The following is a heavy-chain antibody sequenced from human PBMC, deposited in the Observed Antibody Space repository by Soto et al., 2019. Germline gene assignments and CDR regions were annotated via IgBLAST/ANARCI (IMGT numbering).Heavy chain of an antibody. Sequence: SXTVSSRTSGVPFSSHAISCLRQAPGQGPDWMGGIIPIFGTANYAQKFQGRVTITADESTSTAYMELSSLRSEDTAVYYCALFLEALIAEASARPYYYGMDVWGQGTTVTVSS. CDR3: ALFLEALIAEASARPYYYGMDV. V-gene: IGHV1-69*13. D-gene: IGHD6-13*01. CDR2: IIPIFGTA. CDR1: GVPFSSHA. J-gene: IGHJ6*02.